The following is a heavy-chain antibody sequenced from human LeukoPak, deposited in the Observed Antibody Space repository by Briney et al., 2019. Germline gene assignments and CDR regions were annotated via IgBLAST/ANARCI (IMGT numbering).Heavy chain of an antibody. J-gene: IGHJ6*02. D-gene: IGHD3-3*01. V-gene: IGHV3-11*01. CDR1: GFTFSDYY. CDR3: ARDRTYYDFWSGSPDLWRQTAYYYGMDV. Sequence: GGSLRLSCAASGFTFSDYYMSWIRQAPGKGLEWVSYISSSGSTIYYADSVKGRFTISRDNAKNSLYLQMNSLRAEDTAVYYCARDRTYYDFWSGSPDLWRQTAYYYGMDVWGQGTTVTVSS. CDR2: ISSSGSTI.